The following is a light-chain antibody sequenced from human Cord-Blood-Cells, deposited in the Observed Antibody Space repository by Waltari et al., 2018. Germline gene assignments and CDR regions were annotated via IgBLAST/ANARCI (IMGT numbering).Light chain of an antibody. V-gene: IGKV3-15*01. CDR2: GAS. J-gene: IGKJ1*01. Sequence: EIVMTQSPATLSVSPGERATVSCRASQSVSSNLAWYQQKPGQAPRLLIYGASTRATGIPARFSGSGSGTEFTLTISSLQSEDFAVYYCQQYNNWRWTFGQGTKVEIK. CDR1: QSVSSN. CDR3: QQYNNWRWT.